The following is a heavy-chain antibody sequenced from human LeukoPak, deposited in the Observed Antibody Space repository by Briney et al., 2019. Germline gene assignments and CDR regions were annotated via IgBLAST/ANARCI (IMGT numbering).Heavy chain of an antibody. V-gene: IGHV3-74*01. CDR2: IYSDGSST. Sequence: GGSLRLSCATSGFTFSNYWMHWVRQAPGKGLAWVSRIYSDGSSTNYADSVKGRFTISRDNAENTLYLQMNSLRAEDTAVYYCAKLRDYYGSGSYFDYWGQGTLVTVSS. J-gene: IGHJ4*02. CDR3: AKLRDYYGSGSYFDY. CDR1: GFTFSNYW. D-gene: IGHD3-10*01.